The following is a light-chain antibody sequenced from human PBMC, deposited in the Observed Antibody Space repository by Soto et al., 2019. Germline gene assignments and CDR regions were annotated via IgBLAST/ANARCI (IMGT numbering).Light chain of an antibody. CDR1: SSDVGGYNY. J-gene: IGLJ2*01. CDR2: DVT. Sequence: QSALTQRASVSGSPGQSITISCTGTSSDVGGYNYVSWYQQHPGKAPKLLICDVTNRPSGVSNRFSGSKSGNTASLTISGLQTEDEADYYCISFASSIPLVFGGGTKLTVL. CDR3: ISFASSIPLV. V-gene: IGLV2-14*03.